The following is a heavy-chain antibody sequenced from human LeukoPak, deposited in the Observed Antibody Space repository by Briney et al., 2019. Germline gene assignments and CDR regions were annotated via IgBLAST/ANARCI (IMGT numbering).Heavy chain of an antibody. CDR1: GFTFTSYA. Sequence: PGPSLRLSCAASGFTFTSYAMSWVRQAAGNGLEWVSAISGSGGSTYYADSVKGRFTISRDNSKNTLYLQMNSLRAEDTAVYYCAKGLYCTNGVCYTIGGYFDYWGQGTLVTVSS. CDR2: ISGSGGST. V-gene: IGHV3-23*01. D-gene: IGHD2-8*01. J-gene: IGHJ4*02. CDR3: AKGLYCTNGVCYTIGGYFDY.